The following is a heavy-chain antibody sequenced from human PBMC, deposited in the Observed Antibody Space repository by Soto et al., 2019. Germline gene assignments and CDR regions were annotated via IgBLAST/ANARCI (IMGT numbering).Heavy chain of an antibody. CDR1: AYTFTSYY. J-gene: IGHJ4*02. Sequence: GASVKVSCKASAYTFTSYYMHWVRQAPGQRLEWMGIINPSGGSTSCAQKFQGRVTMTRDTSTSTVYMELSSLRSEDTAVYYCARVGRGVADYADRSDYRAQGTPVTVSS. CDR2: INPSGGST. V-gene: IGHV1-46*03. CDR3: ARVGRGVADYADRSDY. D-gene: IGHD2-15*01.